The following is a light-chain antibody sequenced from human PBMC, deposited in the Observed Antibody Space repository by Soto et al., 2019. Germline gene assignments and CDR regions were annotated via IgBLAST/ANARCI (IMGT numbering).Light chain of an antibody. CDR2: GAS. CDR3: QQYGGSPRIT. J-gene: IGKJ5*01. CDR1: ERLSSVY. Sequence: EIVLTQSPGTLSLSPGERATLSCRASERLSSVYLAWYQQRPGQPPRLLIYGASNRATGIPDRFSGSGSGTAFTLIINRLEPADVAIYYCQQYGGSPRITFGQGTRLEIK. V-gene: IGKV3-20*01.